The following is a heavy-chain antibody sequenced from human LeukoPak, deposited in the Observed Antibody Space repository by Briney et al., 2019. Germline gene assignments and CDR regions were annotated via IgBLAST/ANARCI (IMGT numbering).Heavy chain of an antibody. D-gene: IGHD3-22*01. V-gene: IGHV4-30-4*01. CDR1: DGSISSGDYY. CDR3: ARPYYYDSRIDP. Sequence: SETLSLTCTVSDGSISSGDYYWSWIRQPPGKGLEWIGYMYYSGSTYYNPSLKSRVTISLDTSKNQFSLKLNSVTAADTAVYYCARPYYYDSRIDPWGQGTLVTVSS. CDR2: MYYSGST. J-gene: IGHJ5*02.